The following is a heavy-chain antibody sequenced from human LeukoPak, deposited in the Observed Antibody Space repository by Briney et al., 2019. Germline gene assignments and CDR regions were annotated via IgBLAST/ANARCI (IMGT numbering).Heavy chain of an antibody. Sequence: SETLSLTCTVSGGSISSSTHYWGWIRQPPGKGLEWIGTIYYTGSPTFYNPSLKSRLTISVDTSKSHFSLKLTSVTAADTAVYYCARDFLRDYGDPFDSWGQGTLVTVSS. D-gene: IGHD4-17*01. CDR2: IYYTGSPT. V-gene: IGHV4-39*07. CDR1: GGSISSSTHY. J-gene: IGHJ4*02. CDR3: ARDFLRDYGDPFDS.